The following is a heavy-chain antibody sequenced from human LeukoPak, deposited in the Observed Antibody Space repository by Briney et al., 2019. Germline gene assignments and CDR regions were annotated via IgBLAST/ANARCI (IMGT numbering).Heavy chain of an antibody. CDR3: AGDPSRIAVAGGRLDY. J-gene: IGHJ4*02. D-gene: IGHD6-19*01. V-gene: IGHV3-30*04. CDR1: GFSFSSFS. Sequence: GGSLRLSCVPSGFSFSSFSMHRVRQAPGKGLEGVAFLSYDGSDKYYADSVMGRFTISRDNSKNTVYLEVNRPTHEDTAVYYCAGDPSRIAVAGGRLDYWGQGTPVIVSS. CDR2: LSYDGSDK.